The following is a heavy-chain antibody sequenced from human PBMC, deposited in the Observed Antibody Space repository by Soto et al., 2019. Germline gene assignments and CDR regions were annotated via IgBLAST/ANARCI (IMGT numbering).Heavy chain of an antibody. CDR1: GFLFSTYW. Sequence: EVQLLESGGGLVQPGRSPRLSCAASGFLFSTYWMFWFRQVPRKGLLWVSRIKSDGSSTSYADSVKGRFTISRDNTKNTLYLQMTSLRAEDTAVYYCAIGGGDYNYFDHWRQGRLVTVSS. CDR3: AIGGGDYNYFDH. CDR2: IKSDGSST. J-gene: IGHJ4*02. D-gene: IGHD2-21*01. V-gene: IGHV3-74*01.